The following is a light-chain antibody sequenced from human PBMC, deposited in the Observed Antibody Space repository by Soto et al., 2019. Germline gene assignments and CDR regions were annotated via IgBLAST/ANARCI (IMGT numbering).Light chain of an antibody. V-gene: IGKV2-30*01. J-gene: IGKJ2*01. Sequence: DVVMTQSPLSLPVTLGQPASISCRSSQSLVYSDGNTYLNWFQQRPDQSPRRLIYKVSNRDSGVPDRFSGSGSGTDFTLKISRVEAEDVGVYYCMQGTHWPVYTFGQGTKLEIK. CDR3: MQGTHWPVYT. CDR1: QSLVYSDGNTY. CDR2: KVS.